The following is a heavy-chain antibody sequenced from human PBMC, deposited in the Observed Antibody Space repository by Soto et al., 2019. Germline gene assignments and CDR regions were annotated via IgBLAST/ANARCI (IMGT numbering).Heavy chain of an antibody. Sequence: EVQLVESGGGLVQPGGSLKLSCAASGFTFSGYAMHWVRQASGKGLEWVGRIRSKGNSYATSYAASVKGRFTISRDDSKNTAYLQMNSLKTEDTAVYFCTSYDYGDYIIDHWGQGTLVSVSS. V-gene: IGHV3-73*01. CDR3: TSYDYGDYIIDH. J-gene: IGHJ4*02. D-gene: IGHD4-17*01. CDR1: GFTFSGYA. CDR2: IRSKGNSYAT.